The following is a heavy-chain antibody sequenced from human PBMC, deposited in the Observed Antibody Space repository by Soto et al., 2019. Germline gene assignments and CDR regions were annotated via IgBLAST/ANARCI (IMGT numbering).Heavy chain of an antibody. CDR3: ARDKLSSLVVETPHLFDS. J-gene: IGHJ5*01. Sequence: QVQLEQSGGEVKKPGSSVKVSCRVSGGIFSDYAVSWVRQAPGQGLEWVGGIIPKFGTAKYARKFEDRVTLTADELTTTVYMEIHNLRSEDTALYYCARDKLSSLVVETPHLFDSWGQGTLLTVSS. CDR1: GGIFSDYA. V-gene: IGHV1-69*12. CDR2: IIPKFGTA. D-gene: IGHD2-21*01.